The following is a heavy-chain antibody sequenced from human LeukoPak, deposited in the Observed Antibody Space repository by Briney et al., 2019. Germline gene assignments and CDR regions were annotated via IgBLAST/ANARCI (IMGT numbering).Heavy chain of an antibody. CDR1: GYTLTELP. V-gene: IGHV1-24*01. CDR3: ATALDYDSSGYRRRYFDY. Sequence: GASVKVSCKVSGYTLTELPMHWVRQAPGKGLEWMGGFDPEDGETIYAQKFQGRVTMTEDTSTDTAYMELSSLRSEDTAVYYCATALDYDSSGYRRRYFDYWGQGTLVTVSS. CDR2: FDPEDGET. D-gene: IGHD3-22*01. J-gene: IGHJ4*02.